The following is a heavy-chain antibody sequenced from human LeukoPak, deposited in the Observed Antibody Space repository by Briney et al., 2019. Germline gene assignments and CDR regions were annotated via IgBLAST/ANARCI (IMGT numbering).Heavy chain of an antibody. CDR2: INPSSGST. D-gene: IGHD6-13*01. J-gene: IGHJ4*02. CDR3: AREYSNSQFDY. Sequence: ASVKVSCKASGYTFTNYYIHWVRQAPGQGLEWMAIINPSSGSTSYAQKFQGRVTVTRDTSTSTVYMELSSLRSEDTAMYYCAREYSNSQFDYWGQGTLVTVSS. CDR1: GYTFTNYY. V-gene: IGHV1-46*01.